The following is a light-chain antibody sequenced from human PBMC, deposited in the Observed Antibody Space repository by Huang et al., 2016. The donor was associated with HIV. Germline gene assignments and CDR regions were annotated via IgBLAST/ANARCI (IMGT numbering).Light chain of an antibody. Sequence: DIQMTQSPSSLSASVGDSVTITCRASQDIDNYLAWYQQKPGKVTKLLLFAASALKAGVPPRFSGSGSGTHFSLNISSLQPEDVATYYCQKYNSAPITFGQGTRLEI. V-gene: IGKV1-27*01. J-gene: IGKJ5*01. CDR1: QDIDNY. CDR3: QKYNSAPIT. CDR2: AAS.